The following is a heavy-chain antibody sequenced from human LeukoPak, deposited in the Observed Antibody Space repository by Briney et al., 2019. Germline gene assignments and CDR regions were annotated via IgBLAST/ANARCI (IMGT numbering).Heavy chain of an antibody. Sequence: PSETLSLTCTVSGGSISSYYWSWIRQPPGKGLEWIGYIYYSGSTNYNPSLKSRVTISVDTSKNQFSLKLSSVTAADTAVYYCARDRAHDFWSGPYYYGMDVWGQGTTVTVPS. V-gene: IGHV4-59*01. CDR1: GGSISSYY. J-gene: IGHJ6*02. CDR3: ARDRAHDFWSGPYYYGMDV. CDR2: IYYSGST. D-gene: IGHD3-3*01.